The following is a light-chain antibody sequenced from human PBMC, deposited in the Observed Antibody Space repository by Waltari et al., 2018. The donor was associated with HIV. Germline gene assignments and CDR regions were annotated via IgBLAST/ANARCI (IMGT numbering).Light chain of an antibody. Sequence: DIQLTQSPSTLSASVGDRVTITCRASQSISNWLAWYQQKPGKAPKLLIYPASNLESGVPARFSGSGSGTEFTLTISSLQPDDFATYYCQQYNSYSRAFGQGTKVEIK. J-gene: IGKJ1*01. CDR3: QQYNSYSRA. V-gene: IGKV1-5*03. CDR2: PAS. CDR1: QSISNW.